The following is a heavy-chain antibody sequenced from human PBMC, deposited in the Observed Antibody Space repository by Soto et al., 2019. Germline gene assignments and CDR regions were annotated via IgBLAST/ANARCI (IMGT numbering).Heavy chain of an antibody. CDR1: GYTFTSYG. Sequence: ASGKVSCKASGYTFTSYGISWVRQAPGQGLEWMGWISAYNGNTNYAQKLQGRVTMTTDTSTSTAYMELRSLRSDDTAVYYCARDLQVLRYFEIHFDYWGQGTLVTVSS. CDR2: ISAYNGNT. CDR3: ARDLQVLRYFEIHFDY. J-gene: IGHJ4*02. D-gene: IGHD3-9*01. V-gene: IGHV1-18*01.